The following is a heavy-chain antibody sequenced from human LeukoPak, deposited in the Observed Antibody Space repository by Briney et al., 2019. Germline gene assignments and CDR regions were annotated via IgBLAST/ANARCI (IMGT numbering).Heavy chain of an antibody. J-gene: IGHJ4*02. V-gene: IGHV3-9*01. CDR3: AKGSGAQLFLFDY. D-gene: IGHD2/OR15-2a*01. CDR1: GFTFDDYA. CDR2: ISWNSGSI. Sequence: GGSLRLSCAASGFTFDDYAMHWVRHAPGKGLEWVSGISWNSGSIVYADSVKGRFPISRDNAKNSLYLQMNSLRAEDTALYYCAKGSGAQLFLFDYWGQGTLVTVSS.